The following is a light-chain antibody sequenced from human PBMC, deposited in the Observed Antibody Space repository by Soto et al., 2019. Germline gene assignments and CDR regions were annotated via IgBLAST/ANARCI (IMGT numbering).Light chain of an antibody. CDR3: QQYFSTPIT. V-gene: IGKV4-1*01. Sequence: EIVMTQSPDSLAVSLGETSNIKCKSSQSLLYSSNNRNYLVWYQQKPGHPPKLLIYWASTRDLGVPDRFSGSGSGTDFTLTISSLQAEDVAVYYCQQYFSTPITFGQGTRVEIK. CDR2: WAS. CDR1: QSLLYSSNNRNY. J-gene: IGKJ5*01.